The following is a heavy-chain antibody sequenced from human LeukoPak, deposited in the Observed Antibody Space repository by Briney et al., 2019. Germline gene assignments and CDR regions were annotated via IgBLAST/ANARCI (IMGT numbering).Heavy chain of an antibody. CDR3: ARVVEQWLVLGPFDP. Sequence: ASVKVSCKASGGTFSSYAISWVRQAPGQGLEWMGGIIPIFGTANYAQKFQGRVTITADESTSTAYMELSSLRSEDTAVYYCARVVEQWLVLGPFDPWGQGTLVTVSS. D-gene: IGHD6-19*01. V-gene: IGHV1-69*13. CDR1: GGTFSSYA. CDR2: IIPIFGTA. J-gene: IGHJ5*02.